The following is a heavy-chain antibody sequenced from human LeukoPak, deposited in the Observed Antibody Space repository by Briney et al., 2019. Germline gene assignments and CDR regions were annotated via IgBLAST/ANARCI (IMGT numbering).Heavy chain of an antibody. V-gene: IGHV4-4*07. J-gene: IGHJ6*03. D-gene: IGHD6-13*01. CDR1: GGSISSYY. CDR2: IYTSGST. CDR3: ARAGQQLRYYYYYYMDV. Sequence: SETLSLTCTVSGGSISSYYWSWIRQPAGKGLEWIGRIYTSGSTNYNPSLKSRVTMSVDTSKNQFSLKLSSVTAAATAVYYCARAGQQLRYYYYYYMDVWGKGTTVTVSS.